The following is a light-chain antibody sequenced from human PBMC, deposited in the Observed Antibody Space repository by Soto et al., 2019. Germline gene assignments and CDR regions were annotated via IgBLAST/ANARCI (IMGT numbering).Light chain of an antibody. CDR3: AEWDNSRGVVV. CDR1: SSNIGSNY. CDR2: RND. V-gene: IGLV1-47*01. Sequence: QSVLTQPPSASGTPGQRVTISCSGSSSNIGSNYVYWYQQLPGTAPKLLIYRNDQRPSGVPDRFSGSKSGTSASLAISGLRSEDGADYSCAEWDNSRGVVVFGGGTKVTVL. J-gene: IGLJ2*01.